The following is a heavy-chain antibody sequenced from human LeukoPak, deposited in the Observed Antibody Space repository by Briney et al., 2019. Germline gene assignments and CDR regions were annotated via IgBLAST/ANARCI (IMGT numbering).Heavy chain of an antibody. V-gene: IGHV3-30-3*01. J-gene: IGHJ6*02. D-gene: IGHD3-16*01. Sequence: GGSLRLSCAASGFTFSSYAMHWVRQAPGKGLEWVAVISYDGSNKYYAGSVKGRFTISRDNSKNTLYLQMNSLRAEDTAVYYCARAMISYNYYYGMDVWGQGTTVTVSS. CDR3: ARAMISYNYYYGMDV. CDR1: GFTFSSYA. CDR2: ISYDGSNK.